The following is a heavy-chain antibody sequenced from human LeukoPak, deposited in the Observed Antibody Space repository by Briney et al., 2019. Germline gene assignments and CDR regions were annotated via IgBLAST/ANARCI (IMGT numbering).Heavy chain of an antibody. J-gene: IGHJ4*02. CDR3: AKATSGIAAAGQ. V-gene: IGHV3-30*02. CDR1: GFTFSSYG. Sequence: LLGGSLRLSCAASGFTFSSYGMHWVRQAPGKGLEWVAFIRYDGSNKYYADSVKGRFTISRDNSKNTLYLQMNSLRAEDTAVYYCAKATSGIAAAGQWGQGTLVTVSS. D-gene: IGHD6-13*01. CDR2: IRYDGSNK.